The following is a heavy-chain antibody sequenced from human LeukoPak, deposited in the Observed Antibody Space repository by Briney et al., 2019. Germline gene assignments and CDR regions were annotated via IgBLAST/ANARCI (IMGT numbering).Heavy chain of an antibody. CDR1: GFTDSSNY. CDR3: ARDRGYTQDY. D-gene: IGHD5-12*01. CDR2: IYSGGST. V-gene: IGHV3-66*01. Sequence: GGSLRLSCASSGFTDSSNYMSGVRQAPGKGLEWVSGIYSGGSTYYADSVKGRFTISRDNSKNTLYLQMNSLRAEDTAVYYCARDRGYTQDYWGQGTLVTVSS. J-gene: IGHJ4*02.